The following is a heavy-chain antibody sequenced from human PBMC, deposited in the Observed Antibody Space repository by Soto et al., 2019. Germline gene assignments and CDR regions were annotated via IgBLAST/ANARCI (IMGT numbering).Heavy chain of an antibody. CDR3: ARDSYGSGSSPDGMVV. J-gene: IGHJ6*02. V-gene: IGHV3-48*03. Sequence: GGSLRLSCAASGFTFSSYEMNWVRQAPGKGLEWVSYISSSGSTIYYADSVKGRFTISRDNARNSLYLQMNSLRAEDTAVYYCARDSYGSGSSPDGMVVWDQGPKVTVS. CDR2: ISSSGSTI. CDR1: GFTFSSYE. D-gene: IGHD3-10*01.